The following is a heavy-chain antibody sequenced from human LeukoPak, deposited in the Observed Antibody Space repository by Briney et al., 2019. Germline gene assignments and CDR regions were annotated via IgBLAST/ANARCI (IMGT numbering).Heavy chain of an antibody. Sequence: PGGSLRLSCAASGFTFSSYSINWVRQAPGKGLEWVSYISSSSNTIYYADSVKGRFTISRDNAKNSLYLQMNSLRAEDTAVYYCASSSSWYFDYWGQGTLVTVSS. CDR2: ISSSSNTI. CDR1: GFTFSSYS. J-gene: IGHJ4*02. V-gene: IGHV3-48*04. CDR3: ASSSSWYFDY. D-gene: IGHD6-13*01.